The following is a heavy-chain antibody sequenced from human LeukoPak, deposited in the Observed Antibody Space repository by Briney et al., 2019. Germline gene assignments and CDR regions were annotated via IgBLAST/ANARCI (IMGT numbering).Heavy chain of an antibody. CDR1: GGSISNYY. Sequence: SETLSLTCAVSGGSISNYYWSWIRQPAGKGLEWIGRIYSSGSTNYNPSLKSRVTMSLDTSKNQFSLKLTSVTAADTAVYYCARDSALGYCGGDCYPDYWGQGTLVTVSS. CDR3: ARDSALGYCGGDCYPDY. CDR2: IYSSGST. D-gene: IGHD2-21*02. J-gene: IGHJ4*02. V-gene: IGHV4-4*07.